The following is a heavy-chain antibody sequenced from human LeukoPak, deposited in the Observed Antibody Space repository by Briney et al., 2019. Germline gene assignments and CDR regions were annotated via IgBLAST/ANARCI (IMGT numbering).Heavy chain of an antibody. CDR2: INHSGST. CDR1: GGSFSGYY. J-gene: IGHJ5*02. V-gene: IGHV4-34*01. D-gene: IGHD3-10*01. CDR3: ARGTAAMVRGINWFDP. Sequence: KTSETLSLTCAVYGGSFSGYYWSWIRQPPGKGLEWIGEINHSGSTNYNPSLKSRVTISVDTSKNQFSLKLSSVTAADTAVYYCARGTAAMVRGINWFDPWGQGTLVTVSS.